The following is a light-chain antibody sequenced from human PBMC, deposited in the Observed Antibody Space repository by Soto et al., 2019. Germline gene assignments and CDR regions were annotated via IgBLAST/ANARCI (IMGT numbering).Light chain of an antibody. CDR1: QSVGSN. V-gene: IGKV3-15*01. J-gene: IGKJ4*01. Sequence: EIGMTQSPATLSVSPGERVTLSCRASQSVGSNLAWYQHKPGQAPSLLIYGASNRATGVPARFTGSGSGTEFTLTIISLQSEDFALYDCEQYNNCLTFGGGTRVLIK. CDR3: EQYNNCLT. CDR2: GAS.